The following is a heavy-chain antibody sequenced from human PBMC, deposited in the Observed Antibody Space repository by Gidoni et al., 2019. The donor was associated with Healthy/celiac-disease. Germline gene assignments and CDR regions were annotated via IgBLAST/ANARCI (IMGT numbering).Heavy chain of an antibody. CDR2: INHSGST. Sequence: QVQLQQWGAGLLKPSETLSLTCAVYGGSLSGYYWSWIRQPPGKGLEWIGEINHSGSTNYNPSLKSRVTISVDTSKNQFSLKLSSVTAADTAVYYCARGSEDFWSGYYKNFDYWGQGTLVTVSS. J-gene: IGHJ4*02. V-gene: IGHV4-34*01. CDR3: ARGSEDFWSGYYKNFDY. CDR1: GGSLSGYY. D-gene: IGHD3-3*01.